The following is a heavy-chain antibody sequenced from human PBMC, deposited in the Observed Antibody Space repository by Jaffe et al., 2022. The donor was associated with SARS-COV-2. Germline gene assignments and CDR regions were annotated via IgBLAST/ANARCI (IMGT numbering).Heavy chain of an antibody. CDR1: GDTLTNYG. J-gene: IGHJ6*02. CDR3: VRDMRVLGFGVRVDPHYYYGMDV. V-gene: IGHV1-18*03. CDR2: INTKNADT. Sequence: QIQLIQSGAEVKKPGASVQVSCKASGDTLTNYGISWVRQAPGQGLEWMGWINTKNADTNYAQKFQGRVTMTTDTSTSTVYMELRGLRSDDVALYYCVRDMRVLGFGVRVDPHYYYGMDVWGQGTTVSVS. D-gene: IGHD3-3*01.